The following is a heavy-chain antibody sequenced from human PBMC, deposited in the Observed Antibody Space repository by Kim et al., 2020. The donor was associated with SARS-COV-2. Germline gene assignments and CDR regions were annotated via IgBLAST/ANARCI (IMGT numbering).Heavy chain of an antibody. Sequence: GGSLRLSCAASGFTFSSYAMSWVRQAPGKGLEWVSAISGSGGSTYYADSVKGRFTISRDNSKNTLYLQMNSLRAEDTAVYYCAKDPVQLKHGRPKWGYWGQGTLVTVSS. CDR1: GFTFSSYA. V-gene: IGHV3-23*01. CDR3: AKDPVQLKHGRPKWGY. D-gene: IGHD1-26*01. J-gene: IGHJ4*02. CDR2: ISGSGGST.